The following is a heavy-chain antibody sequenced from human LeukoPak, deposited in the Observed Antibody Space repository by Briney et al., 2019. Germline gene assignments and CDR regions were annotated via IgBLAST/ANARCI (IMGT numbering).Heavy chain of an antibody. Sequence: GGSLRLSCAASGFTFSSYSMNWVRQAPGKGLEWVSSISSSSSYIYYADSVKGRFTISRDNAKNSLYLQMNSLRAEDMAVYYCARDAYCSSTSCYTGRGLGMDVWGQGTTVTVSS. CDR2: ISSSSSYI. V-gene: IGHV3-21*01. CDR3: ARDAYCSSTSCYTGRGLGMDV. J-gene: IGHJ6*02. D-gene: IGHD2-2*02. CDR1: GFTFSSYS.